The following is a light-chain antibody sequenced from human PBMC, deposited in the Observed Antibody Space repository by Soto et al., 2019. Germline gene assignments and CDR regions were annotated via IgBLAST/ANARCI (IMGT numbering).Light chain of an antibody. CDR2: RAN. Sequence: QSVLTQPPSASGTPGQRVTISCSGSNSNVGSYYVYWYQQLPGTAPKLLIYRANQRPSGVPDRFSGSKSGTSASLAISGLRSEDEADYYCASWDDSLSGVVFGGGTKLIVL. CDR1: NSNVGSYY. V-gene: IGLV1-47*01. CDR3: ASWDDSLSGVV. J-gene: IGLJ2*01.